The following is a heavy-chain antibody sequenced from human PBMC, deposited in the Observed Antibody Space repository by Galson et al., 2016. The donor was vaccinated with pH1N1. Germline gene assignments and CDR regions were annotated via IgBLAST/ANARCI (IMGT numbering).Heavy chain of an antibody. Sequence: SVKVSCKASGYTFTDYYIHWVRQAPGRGLEWMGWINPNSDVAKYAQKFQDRVTMTKDTSINTAYMELSGLTSDDTAVYYCARDSKGGIPFHYWGQGTLVSLS. V-gene: IGHV1-2*02. CDR1: GYTFTDYY. D-gene: IGHD1-26*01. J-gene: IGHJ4*02. CDR2: INPNSDVA. CDR3: ARDSKGGIPFHY.